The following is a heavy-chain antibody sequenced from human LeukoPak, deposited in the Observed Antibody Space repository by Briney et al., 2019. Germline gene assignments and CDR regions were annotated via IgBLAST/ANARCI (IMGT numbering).Heavy chain of an antibody. D-gene: IGHD2-2*01. V-gene: IGHV3-33*06. CDR3: AKDRGAYCSSTSCYLDY. Sequence: GGSLRLSCAASGFTFSSYGMHWVRQAPGKRLEWVAVIWYDGSNKYYADSVKGRFTISRDNSKNTLYLQMNSLRAEDTAVYYCAKDRGAYCSSTSCYLDYWGQGTLVTVSS. CDR2: IWYDGSNK. J-gene: IGHJ4*02. CDR1: GFTFSSYG.